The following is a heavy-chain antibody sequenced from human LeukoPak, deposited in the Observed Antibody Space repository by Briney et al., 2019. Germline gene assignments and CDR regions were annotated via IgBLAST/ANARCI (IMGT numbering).Heavy chain of an antibody. V-gene: IGHV1-46*01. J-gene: IGHJ4*02. CDR3: ARAENDYSNYIDY. CDR1: GYTFTSYD. Sequence: GASVKVSCKASGYTFTSYDINWVRQAPGQGLEWMGIINPSGGSTSYAQKFQGRVTMTRDMSTSTVYMELSSLRSEDTAVYYCARAENDYSNYIDYWGQGTLVTVSS. D-gene: IGHD4-11*01. CDR2: INPSGGST.